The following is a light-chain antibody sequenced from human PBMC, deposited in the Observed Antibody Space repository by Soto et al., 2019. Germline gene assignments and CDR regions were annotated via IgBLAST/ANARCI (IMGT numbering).Light chain of an antibody. CDR1: QSVSSSY. V-gene: IGKV3-20*01. CDR3: RQYGSSPPYT. CDR2: GAS. J-gene: IGKJ2*01. Sequence: EIVLTQSPGTLSLSPGERATLSCRASQSVSSSYLAWYQQKPGQAPRLLIYGASSRATGIPDRFSGSGSGTDFTLTISRLELEDFAVYYCRQYGSSPPYTLGQGTKLEIK.